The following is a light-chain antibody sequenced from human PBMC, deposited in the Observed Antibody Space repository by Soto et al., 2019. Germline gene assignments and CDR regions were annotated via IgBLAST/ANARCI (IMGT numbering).Light chain of an antibody. J-gene: IGKJ1*01. CDR2: AAS. CDR1: QGISSY. Sequence: DIQLTQSPSFLSASVGDRVTITCRASQGISSYLAWYQQKPGKAPKLLISAASTLQSGVPSRFSGSGSGTEFTLAISSLQPEDFATYYCQQHNTYPWTFGQGTKVDIK. CDR3: QQHNTYPWT. V-gene: IGKV1-9*01.